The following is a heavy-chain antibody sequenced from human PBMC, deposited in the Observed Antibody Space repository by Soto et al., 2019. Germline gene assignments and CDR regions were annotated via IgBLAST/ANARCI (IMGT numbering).Heavy chain of an antibody. J-gene: IGHJ4*02. Sequence: VASVKVSCKASGYTFTSYGISWVRQAPGQGLEWMGWISAYNGNTNYAQKLQGRVTMTTDTSTSTAYMELRSLRSDDTAVYYCARVGYCSGGSCYNPPHYYFDYWGQGTLVTSPQ. D-gene: IGHD2-15*01. CDR2: ISAYNGNT. CDR1: GYTFTSYG. V-gene: IGHV1-18*01. CDR3: ARVGYCSGGSCYNPPHYYFDY.